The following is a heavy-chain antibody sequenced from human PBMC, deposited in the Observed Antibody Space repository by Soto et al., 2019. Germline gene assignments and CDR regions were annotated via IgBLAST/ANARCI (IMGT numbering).Heavy chain of an antibody. Sequence: ASETLSLTCAVYGGFVSSGSYYWSWIRQPPGKGLEWIGEMSHSGGTHFNPSLKSRVTISVDTSKNQFSLKLSSVTAADTAVYYCARLPGGPSSDLEWLPQGLTYYYYYYMDVWGKGTTVTVSS. CDR2: MSHSGGT. J-gene: IGHJ6*03. V-gene: IGHV4-61*01. CDR3: ARLPGGPSSDLEWLPQGLTYYYYYYMDV. CDR1: GGFVSSGSYY. D-gene: IGHD3-3*01.